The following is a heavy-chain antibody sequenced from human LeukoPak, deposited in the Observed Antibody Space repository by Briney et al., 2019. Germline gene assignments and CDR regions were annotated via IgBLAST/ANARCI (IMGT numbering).Heavy chain of an antibody. CDR2: INPNSGGR. CDR1: GYTFTGYY. D-gene: IGHD4-11*01. J-gene: IGHJ4*02. V-gene: IGHV1-2*02. Sequence: ASVKVSCKASGYTFTGYYMHWVRQAPGQGLEWLGWINPNSGGRNYAQKFQGRVTMTRDTSISTAYMELSRLRSDDTAVYYCATPGGLDSNYIFDYWGQGTLVTVSS. CDR3: ATPGGLDSNYIFDY.